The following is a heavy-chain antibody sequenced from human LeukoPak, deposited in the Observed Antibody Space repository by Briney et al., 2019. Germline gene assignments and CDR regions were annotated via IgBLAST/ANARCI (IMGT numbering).Heavy chain of an antibody. D-gene: IGHD1-1*01. CDR3: ASHPVQLERRSWFDP. J-gene: IGHJ5*02. V-gene: IGHV4-59*08. CDR2: IYYSGNT. Sequence: PSETLSLTCTVSGGSISGYSWTWIRQPPGQGLEWIVYIYYSGNTNYNPYLKSRVTISVDTSKNPFSLKLSSVTAADTAMYYCASHPVQLERRSWFDPWGQGTLVTVSS. CDR1: GGSISGYS.